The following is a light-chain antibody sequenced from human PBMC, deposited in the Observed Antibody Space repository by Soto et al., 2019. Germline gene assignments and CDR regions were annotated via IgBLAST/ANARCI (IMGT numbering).Light chain of an antibody. CDR2: DDS. V-gene: IGLV3-21*02. CDR1: NIGSES. CDR3: QVWDSSSDAVV. Sequence: SYELTQPPSVSVAPGQTARITCGGNNIGSESVHWYQQKPGQAPVLVVYDDSDRPSGIPERFSGSNSGNTATLTISRVEAGDEADYYCQVWDSSSDAVVFGGGTKLTVL. J-gene: IGLJ2*01.